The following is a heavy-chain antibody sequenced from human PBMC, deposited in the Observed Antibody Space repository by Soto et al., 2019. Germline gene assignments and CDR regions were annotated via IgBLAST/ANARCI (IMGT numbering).Heavy chain of an antibody. V-gene: IGHV4-38-2*02. CDR2: IYPSGST. D-gene: IGHD6-13*01. CDR3: ARVDRSSWTPNYFGS. Sequence: SVTLSLTCFASGYSISSGYCWGWIRQPPGKGLDWMGTIYPSGSTFYNPSRKSRLIMSVDTSKSQCSLKLSSVTAADTAVFSCARVDRSSWTPNYFGSRGRGTMVAVAS. CDR1: GYSISSGYC. J-gene: IGHJ4*03.